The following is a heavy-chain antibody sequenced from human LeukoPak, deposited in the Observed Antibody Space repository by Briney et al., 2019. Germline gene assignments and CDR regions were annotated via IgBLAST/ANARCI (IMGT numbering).Heavy chain of an antibody. V-gene: IGHV4-39*01. Sequence: SETLSLTCTVSGGSIRRGSYYWGCIRQPPGKGLEWIGSIHYSGIIYYNPSLKSRVTISVDTSKNHFSLKLSSVTAADTAVYHCARHQEVDFDLWGRGTLVTVSS. CDR1: GGSIRRGSYY. CDR2: IHYSGII. J-gene: IGHJ2*01. CDR3: ARHQEVDFDL.